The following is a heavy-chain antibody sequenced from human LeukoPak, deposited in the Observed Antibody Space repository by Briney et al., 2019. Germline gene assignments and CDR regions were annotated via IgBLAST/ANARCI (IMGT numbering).Heavy chain of an antibody. V-gene: IGHV1-69*13. CDR2: IIPIFGTA. J-gene: IGHJ6*04. Sequence: ASVKVSCKASGGTFSSYAISWVRQAPGQGLEWMGGIIPIFGTANYAQKFQGRVTITADESTSTAYMELSSLRSEDTAVYYCARAKTYYYGMDVWGKGTTVTVSS. CDR3: ARAKTYYYGMDV. CDR1: GGTFSSYA.